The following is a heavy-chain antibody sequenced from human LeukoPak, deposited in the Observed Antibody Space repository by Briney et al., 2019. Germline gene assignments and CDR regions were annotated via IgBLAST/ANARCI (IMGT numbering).Heavy chain of an antibody. CDR1: GDSIRSFY. Sequence: PSETLSLTCTVSGDSIRSFYWSWIRQPPGKGLEWIGHIYYSRSTNYNPSLKSRVTISVDMSKNQFSLKMTSVNAADTAVYYCARDPGGSADYWGQGTLVTDSS. D-gene: IGHD2-15*01. CDR3: ARDPGGSADY. CDR2: IYYSRST. V-gene: IGHV4-59*01. J-gene: IGHJ4*02.